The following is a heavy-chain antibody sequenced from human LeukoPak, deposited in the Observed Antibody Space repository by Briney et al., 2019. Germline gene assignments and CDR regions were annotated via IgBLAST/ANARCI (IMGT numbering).Heavy chain of an antibody. Sequence: SETLSLTCTVSGGSISSSSYYWGWIRQPPGKGLEWIGSIYYSGSTYYNPSLKSRVTISVDTSKNQFSLKLSSVTAADTAVYYCAAWFGELFRFDYWGQGTLVTVSS. V-gene: IGHV4-39*01. CDR2: IYYSGST. CDR3: AAWFGELFRFDY. CDR1: GGSISSSSYY. J-gene: IGHJ4*02. D-gene: IGHD3-10*01.